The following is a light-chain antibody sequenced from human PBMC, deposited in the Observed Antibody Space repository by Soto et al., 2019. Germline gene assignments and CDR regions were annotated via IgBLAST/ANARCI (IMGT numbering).Light chain of an antibody. CDR2: GAS. V-gene: IGKV3-20*01. Sequence: ETVLTQSPGTLSLSPGERATLSCRASQSVGSSYLAWYQQKPGQAPRLLIYGASSRATGIPDRFSGSGSGTDFTLTINRLETEDFAVYYCQKYGSSPPYTFGQGTKLEI. CDR1: QSVGSSY. J-gene: IGKJ2*01. CDR3: QKYGSSPPYT.